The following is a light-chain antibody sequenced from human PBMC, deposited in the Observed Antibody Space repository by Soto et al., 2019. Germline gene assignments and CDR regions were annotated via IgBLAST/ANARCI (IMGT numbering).Light chain of an antibody. CDR2: EVT. V-gene: IGLV2-14*01. CDR1: SSDVGGYKF. CDR3: SSYTSSSTVV. Sequence: QSALTQPASVSASPGQSITISCTGTSSDVGGYKFVSWYQHHPGKAPKLMIYEVTNRPSGVSNRFSGSKSGNTASLTISGLQAEDETHYYCSSYTSSSTVVFGGGTKLTVL. J-gene: IGLJ2*01.